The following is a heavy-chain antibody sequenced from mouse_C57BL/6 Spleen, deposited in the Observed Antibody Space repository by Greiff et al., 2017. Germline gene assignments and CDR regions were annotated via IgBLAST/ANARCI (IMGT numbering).Heavy chain of an antibody. J-gene: IGHJ2*01. V-gene: IGHV1-53*01. CDR2: INPSTGGT. Sequence: QVQLQQPGTELVKPGASVKLSCKASGYTFTSYWMHWVKQRPGQGLEWIGNINPSTGGTNYNEKFKSKATLTVDKTSSTAYMQLSSLASKDSAVYYCARGPSRGDYVDYGGQGTTLTVTS. CDR1: GYTFTSYW. CDR3: ARGPSRGDYVDY.